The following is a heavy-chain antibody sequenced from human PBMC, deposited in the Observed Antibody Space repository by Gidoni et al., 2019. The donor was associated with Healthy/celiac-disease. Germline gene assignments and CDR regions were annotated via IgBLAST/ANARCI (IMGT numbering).Heavy chain of an antibody. CDR3: ARGVFDYYYYYGMDV. Sequence: QVQLVESGGGVVQPGRSLRLSCAASGFTFSSYAMHWVRQAPGKGLEWVAVTSYDGSNKYYADSVKGRFTISRDNSKNTLYLQMNSLRAEDTAVYYCARGVFDYYYYYGMDVWGQGTTVTVSS. V-gene: IGHV3-30*04. J-gene: IGHJ6*02. D-gene: IGHD3-9*01. CDR1: GFTFSSYA. CDR2: TSYDGSNK.